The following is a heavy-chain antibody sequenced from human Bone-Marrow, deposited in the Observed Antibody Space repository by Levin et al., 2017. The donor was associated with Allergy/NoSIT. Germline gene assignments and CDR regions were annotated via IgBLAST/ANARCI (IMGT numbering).Heavy chain of an antibody. CDR2: ISSSSRTI. V-gene: IGHV3-48*02. CDR1: GFVFSRYS. D-gene: IGHD2-2*01. CDR3: ARSSYQLLWWIDY. J-gene: IGHJ4*02. Sequence: GESLKISCAASGFVFSRYSMQWVRQAPGKGLEWVAYISSSSRTIYYADSLKGRFTISRDNAKNSLYLQMNSQRDEDTAVYYCARSSYQLLWWIDYWGQGTLVTVSS.